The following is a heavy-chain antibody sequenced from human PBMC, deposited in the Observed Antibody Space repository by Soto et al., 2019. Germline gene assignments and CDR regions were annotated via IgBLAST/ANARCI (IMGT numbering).Heavy chain of an antibody. D-gene: IGHD2-21*02. CDR3: APPVVTATPQDGWDAFNI. Sequence: SVKVSCKASGGTFSSYAISWVRQAPGQGLEWMGGIIPIFGTANYAQKFQGRVTITADESTSTAYMELISLRSEDTAVYCCAPPVVTATPQDGWDAFNIWAKGTRVT. V-gene: IGHV1-69*13. CDR2: IIPIFGTA. CDR1: GGTFSSYA. J-gene: IGHJ3*02.